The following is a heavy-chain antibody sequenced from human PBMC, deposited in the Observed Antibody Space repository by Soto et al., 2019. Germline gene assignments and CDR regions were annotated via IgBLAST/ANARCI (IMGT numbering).Heavy chain of an antibody. V-gene: IGHV1-69*01. D-gene: IGHD6-25*01. CDR1: GGTFSSYA. CDR3: ARDVGGLDY. CDR2: IIPIFGTA. J-gene: IGHJ4*02. Sequence: QVQLVQSGAEVQKPGSSVKVSCKASGGTFSSYAISWVRQAPGQGLEWMGGIIPIFGTANYAQKFXGRVTXTAXXXXXXXYMELSSLRSEDTAVYYCARDVGGLDYWGQGTLVTVSS.